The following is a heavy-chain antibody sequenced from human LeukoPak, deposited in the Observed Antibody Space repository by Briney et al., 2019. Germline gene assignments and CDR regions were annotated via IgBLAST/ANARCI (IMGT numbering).Heavy chain of an antibody. D-gene: IGHD6-19*01. CDR1: GGSIRSGSYY. Sequence: SSETLSLTCTVSGGSIRSGSYYWSWIRRPAGKGLEWIGRIYTSGSTNYNPSLKSRVTISVDTSKNQFSLKLSSVTAADTALYYCARTRWIAVAGTDYFDYWGQGTLVTVSS. CDR2: IYTSGST. J-gene: IGHJ4*02. CDR3: ARTRWIAVAGTDYFDY. V-gene: IGHV4-61*02.